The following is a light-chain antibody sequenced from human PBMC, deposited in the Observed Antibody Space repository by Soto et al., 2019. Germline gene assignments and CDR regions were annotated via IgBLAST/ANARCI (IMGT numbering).Light chain of an antibody. CDR1: SSDIGAYNY. V-gene: IGLV2-14*01. CDR2: DVN. CDR3: ASYTSHTTLI. Sequence: SALTQPASVSGSPGQSITISCTGSSSDIGAYNYVSWYRQVPGKAPKLMINDVNNRPSGVSSRFSGSKSGNTASLTISGLQAEDEADYYCASYTSHTTLIFGGGTKLTVL. J-gene: IGLJ2*01.